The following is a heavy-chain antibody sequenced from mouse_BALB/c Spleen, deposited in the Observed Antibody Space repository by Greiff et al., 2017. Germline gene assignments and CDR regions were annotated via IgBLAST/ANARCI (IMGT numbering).Heavy chain of an antibody. D-gene: IGHD2-1*01. CDR3: AREDGNYGSYYAMDY. J-gene: IGHJ4*01. CDR2: INPYNDGT. Sequence: VQLKESGPELVKPGASVKMSCKASGYTFTSYVMHWVKQKPGQGLEWIGYINPYNDGTKYNEKFKGKATLTSDKSSSTAYMELSSLTSEDSAVYYCAREDGNYGSYYAMDYWGQGTSVTVSS. V-gene: IGHV1-14*01. CDR1: GYTFTSYV.